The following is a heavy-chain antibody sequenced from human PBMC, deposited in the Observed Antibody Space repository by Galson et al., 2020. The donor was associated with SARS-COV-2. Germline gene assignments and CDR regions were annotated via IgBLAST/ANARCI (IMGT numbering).Heavy chain of an antibody. CDR1: GYTFTNYE. J-gene: IGHJ5*02. V-gene: IGHV1-8*01. Sequence: ASVKVSCKASGYTFTNYEINWVRQAPAQGLEWMGWMNPHSGNTGYAQKFQGRVTMTRTTSISTAYMELNSLTSEDTAVYYCARSYDDFATGFDPWGQGTLVTVSS. D-gene: IGHD4-17*01. CDR2: MNPHSGNT. CDR3: ARSYDDFATGFDP.